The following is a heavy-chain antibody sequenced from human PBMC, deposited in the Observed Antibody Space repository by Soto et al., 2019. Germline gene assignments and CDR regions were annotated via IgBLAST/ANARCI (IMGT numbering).Heavy chain of an antibody. CDR3: ATSYGNARYTY. J-gene: IGHJ4*02. CDR1: GGSISSYY. V-gene: IGHV4-59*08. CDR2: IYYSGST. Sequence: SETLSLTCTVSGGSISSYYWSWIRQPPGKGLEWIGYIYYSGSTNYNPSLKSRVTISVDRSKNQFSLQLTSVTVADTAVYYCATSYGNARYTYWGQGTQVTVSS. D-gene: IGHD1-1*01.